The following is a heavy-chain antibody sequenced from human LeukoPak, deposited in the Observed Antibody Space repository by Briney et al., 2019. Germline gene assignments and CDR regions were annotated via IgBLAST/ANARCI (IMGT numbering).Heavy chain of an antibody. CDR3: ARSQVEMATPAYYFDY. CDR1: GFTFSSYA. J-gene: IGHJ4*02. CDR2: ISYDGSNK. D-gene: IGHD5-24*01. Sequence: PGGSLRLSCAASGFTFSSYAMHWVRQAPGKGLEWVAVISYDGSNKYYADSVKGRFTISRDNSKNTLYLQMNSLRAEDTAVYYCARSQVEMATPAYYFDYWGQGTLVTVSS. V-gene: IGHV3-30*04.